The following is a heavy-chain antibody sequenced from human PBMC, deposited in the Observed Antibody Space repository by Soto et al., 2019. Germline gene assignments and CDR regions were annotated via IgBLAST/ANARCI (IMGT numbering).Heavy chain of an antibody. CDR3: AKDVYYDDSSGYYYNAFDI. D-gene: IGHD3-22*01. CDR2: ISYDGSNK. Sequence: GGSLRLSCAASGFTFSSYGMHWVRQAPGKGLEWVAVISYDGSNKYYADSVKGRFTISRDNSKNTLYLQMNSLRAEDTAVYYCAKDVYYDDSSGYYYNAFDIWGQGTMVTVSS. J-gene: IGHJ3*02. CDR1: GFTFSSYG. V-gene: IGHV3-30*18.